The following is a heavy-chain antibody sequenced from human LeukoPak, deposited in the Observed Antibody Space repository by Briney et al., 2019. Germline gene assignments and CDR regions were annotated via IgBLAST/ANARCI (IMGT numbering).Heavy chain of an antibody. D-gene: IGHD3-22*01. CDR1: GFTFSDYY. CDR2: ISSSGSTI. CDR3: ARDHWRYYDSSGYYPYY. Sequence: PGGSLRLSCVASGFTFSDYYMSWIRQAPGKGLEWVSYISSSGSTIYYADSVKARFTISRDNAKNSLYLQMNSLRAEDTAVYYCARDHWRYYDSSGYYPYYWGQGTLVTVSS. V-gene: IGHV3-11*01. J-gene: IGHJ4*02.